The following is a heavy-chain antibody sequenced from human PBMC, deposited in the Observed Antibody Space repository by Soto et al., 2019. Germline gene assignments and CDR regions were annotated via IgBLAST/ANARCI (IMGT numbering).Heavy chain of an antibody. CDR2: IYWDDDK. D-gene: IGHD4-17*01. J-gene: IGHJ4*02. CDR1: GFSLSTSGVG. V-gene: IGHV2-5*02. CDR3: AHYDYGDYLRPLLIDY. Sequence: SGPTLVNPTQTLTLTCTFSGFSLSTSGVGVGWIRQPPGKALEWLALIYWDDDKRYSPSLKSRLTITKDTSKNQVVLTMTNMDPVDTATYYCAHYDYGDYLRPLLIDYWGQGTLVTVSS.